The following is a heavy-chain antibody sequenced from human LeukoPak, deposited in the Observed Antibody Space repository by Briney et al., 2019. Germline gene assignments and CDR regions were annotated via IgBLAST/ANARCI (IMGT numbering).Heavy chain of an antibody. Sequence: SETLSLTCTASGGSISSYYWSRIRQPPGKGLEWIGYIYYSGSTNYNPSLKSRVTISVDTSKNQFSLKLSSVTAADTAVYYCARSPPLYSSSWYFDYWGQGTLVTVSS. CDR1: GGSISSYY. J-gene: IGHJ4*02. V-gene: IGHV4-59*08. D-gene: IGHD6-13*01. CDR2: IYYSGST. CDR3: ARSPPLYSSSWYFDY.